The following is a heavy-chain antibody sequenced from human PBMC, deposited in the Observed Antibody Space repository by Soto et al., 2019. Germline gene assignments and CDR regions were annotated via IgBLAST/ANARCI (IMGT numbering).Heavy chain of an antibody. CDR3: AKETTYYDFWSASHYYYGMDV. D-gene: IGHD3-3*01. V-gene: IGHV3-9*01. J-gene: IGHJ6*02. CDR1: GFTFDDYA. Sequence: EVQLVESGGGLVQPGRSLRLSCAASGFTFDDYAMHWVRQAPGKGLEWVSGISWNSGSIGYADSVKGRFTISRDNAKNSLYLQMNSLRAEDTALYYCAKETTYYDFWSASHYYYGMDVWGQGTTVTVSS. CDR2: ISWNSGSI.